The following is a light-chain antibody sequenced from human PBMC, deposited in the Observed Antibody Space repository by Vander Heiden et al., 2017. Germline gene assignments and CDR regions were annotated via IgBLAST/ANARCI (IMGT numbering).Light chain of an antibody. J-gene: IGKJ5*01. CDR3: QQSYSTPSIT. CDR1: QSISSY. CDR2: AAS. Sequence: DIQMTQSPSSLSASVGDRVTITCRASQSISSYLNWYQQKPGKAPKLLIYAASSLQSGVPSRFSGSGYGTDFTLTISSRQPEDFAPYYCQQSYSTPSITFGQGTLLEIK. V-gene: IGKV1-39*01.